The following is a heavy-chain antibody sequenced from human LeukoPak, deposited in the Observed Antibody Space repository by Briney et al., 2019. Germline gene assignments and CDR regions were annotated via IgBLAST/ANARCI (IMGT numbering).Heavy chain of an antibody. CDR1: GGSISSSSYY. D-gene: IGHD6-6*01. Sequence: SETLSLTCTVSGGSISSSSYYWGWIRQPPGKGLEWIGSIYYSGSTYYNPSLKSRVTISVDTSKNQFSLKLSSVTAADTAVYYCARHSEAARPIDYWGQGTLVTVSS. V-gene: IGHV4-39*01. J-gene: IGHJ4*02. CDR3: ARHSEAARPIDY. CDR2: IYYSGST.